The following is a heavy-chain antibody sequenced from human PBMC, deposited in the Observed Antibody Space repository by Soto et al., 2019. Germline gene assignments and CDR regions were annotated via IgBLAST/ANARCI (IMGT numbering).Heavy chain of an antibody. Sequence: GGSLRLSCAASGFSFSCYWLMWIRRAPGKGLGWVANIRQDGSEKYYGDSVKGRFTASRDNAQSPLYLQMNSLRAEDTAVYYCARDVPYSSGWPSGDAFDIWGQGTMVTVSS. CDR2: IRQDGSEK. D-gene: IGHD6-19*01. J-gene: IGHJ3*02. CDR3: ARDVPYSSGWPSGDAFDI. CDR1: GFSFSCYW. V-gene: IGHV3-7*03.